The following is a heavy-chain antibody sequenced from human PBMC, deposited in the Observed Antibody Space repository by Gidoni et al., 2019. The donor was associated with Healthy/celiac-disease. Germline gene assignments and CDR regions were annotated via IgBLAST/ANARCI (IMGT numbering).Heavy chain of an antibody. V-gene: IGHV1-69*06. J-gene: IGHJ5*02. CDR3: AREGYSSSSQWFDP. Sequence: QVQLVQSGAEVKKPGSSVNVSCKASGGTFSSYAISWVRQAPGQGLEWMGGISLIFGTANYAQKFQGRVTITADKSTSTAYMELSSLRSEDTAVYYCAREGYSSSSQWFDPWGQGTLVTVSS. CDR1: GGTFSSYA. CDR2: ISLIFGTA. D-gene: IGHD6-6*01.